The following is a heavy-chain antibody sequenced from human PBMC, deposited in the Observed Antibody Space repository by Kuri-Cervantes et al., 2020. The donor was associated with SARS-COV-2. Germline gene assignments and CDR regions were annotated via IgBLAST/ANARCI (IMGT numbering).Heavy chain of an antibody. CDR1: GFTFSSYA. CDR2: TSYDGSNK. Sequence: GESLKISCAASGFTFSSYAMHWVRQAPGKGLEWVAVTSYDGSNKYYADSVKGRFTISRDNSKNTLYLQMNSLRAEDTAVYYCARGVAELRYYGMDVWGQGTTVTVSS. J-gene: IGHJ6*02. CDR3: ARGVAELRYYGMDV. D-gene: IGHD1-7*01. V-gene: IGHV3-30-3*01.